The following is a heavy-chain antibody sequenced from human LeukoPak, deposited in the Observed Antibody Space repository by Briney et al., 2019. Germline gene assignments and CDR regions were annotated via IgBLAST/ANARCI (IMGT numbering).Heavy chain of an antibody. CDR2: ISAYNGNT. CDR3: ARDRYRDCSGGSCYRYFDL. V-gene: IGHV1-18*01. J-gene: IGHJ2*01. Sequence: ASVKVSCKASGYTFTSYGISWVRQAPGQGLEWMGWISAYNGNTNYAQKLQGRVTMTTDTSTSTAYMELRSLRSDDTAVYYCARDRYRDCSGGSCYRYFDLWGRGTLVTVSS. D-gene: IGHD2-15*01. CDR1: GYTFTSYG.